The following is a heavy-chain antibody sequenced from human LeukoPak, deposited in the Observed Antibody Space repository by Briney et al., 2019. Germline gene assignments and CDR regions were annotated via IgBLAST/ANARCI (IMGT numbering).Heavy chain of an antibody. CDR1: GGSISSSSYY. Sequence: KPSETLSLTCTVSGGSISSSSYYWGWIRQPPGKGLEWIGSIYYSGSTYYNPSLKSRVTISVDTSKNQFSLKLSSVTAADTAVYYCARSPGGVNNWFDPWGREPWSPSPQ. V-gene: IGHV4-39*07. CDR3: ARSPGGVNNWFDP. CDR2: IYYSGST. J-gene: IGHJ5*02. D-gene: IGHD2-8*01.